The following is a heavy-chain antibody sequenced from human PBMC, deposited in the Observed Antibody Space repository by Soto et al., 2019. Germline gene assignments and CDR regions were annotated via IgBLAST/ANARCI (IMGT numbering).Heavy chain of an antibody. Sequence: GGSLILSCAASGFTFRSYGMHWVRQAPGKGLEWVTVISYDGTNKYYADSVKGRFTISRDNAKNSLYLQMNSLRAEDTAVYYCARDYSSYGPFDYWGQGTLVTVSS. CDR1: GFTFRSYG. J-gene: IGHJ4*02. CDR2: ISYDGTNK. V-gene: IGHV3-30*03. CDR3: ARDYSSYGPFDY. D-gene: IGHD5-18*01.